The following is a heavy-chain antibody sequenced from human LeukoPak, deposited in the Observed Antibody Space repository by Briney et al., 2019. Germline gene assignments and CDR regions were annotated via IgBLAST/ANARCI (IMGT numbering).Heavy chain of an antibody. CDR3: ARESSSYYMDV. CDR2: INHSGST. CDR1: GGSFSGYY. Sequence: PSETLSLTCAVYGGSFSGYYWSWIRQPPGKGLEWIGEINHSGSTNYNPSLKSRVTISVDTSKNQFSLKLSSVTAADTAVYYCARESSSYYMDVWGKGTTVTVSS. V-gene: IGHV4-34*01. D-gene: IGHD6-6*01. J-gene: IGHJ6*03.